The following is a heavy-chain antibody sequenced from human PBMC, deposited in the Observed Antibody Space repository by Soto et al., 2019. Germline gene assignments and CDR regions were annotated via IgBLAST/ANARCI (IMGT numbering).Heavy chain of an antibody. Sequence: QVQLVQSGAEVKKPGSWQKVSCKGSDGTFSSYAISWVRQAPGQGLEWMGGIIPIFGTANYAQKFQGRVTITADESTSTAYMELSSLRSEDTAEYYCARDADTAAGTGDAFDIWGQGTMVTVSS. D-gene: IGHD6-13*01. CDR1: DGTFSSYA. CDR2: IIPIFGTA. J-gene: IGHJ3*02. CDR3: ARDADTAAGTGDAFDI. V-gene: IGHV1-69*12.